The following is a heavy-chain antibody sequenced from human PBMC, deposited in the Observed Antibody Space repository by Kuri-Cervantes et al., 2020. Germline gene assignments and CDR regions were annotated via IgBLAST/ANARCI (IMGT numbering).Heavy chain of an antibody. CDR2: ISYDGNNN. CDR1: GFTFSSYG. V-gene: IGHV3-30*18. CDR3: AKDPYSGSPPDY. Sequence: GESLKISCAASGFTFSSYGMHWVRQAPGKGLEWVAVISYDGNNNYYAESVKGRFTISRDYSKNTLYLQMNSLRAEDTAVYYCAKDPYSGSPPDYWGQGTLVTVSS. D-gene: IGHD1-26*01. J-gene: IGHJ4*02.